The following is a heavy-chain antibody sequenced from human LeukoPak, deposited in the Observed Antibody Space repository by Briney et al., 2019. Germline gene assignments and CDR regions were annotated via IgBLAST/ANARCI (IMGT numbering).Heavy chain of an antibody. Sequence: GGSLRLSCAASGFTFSSYAMTWVRQAPGKGLEWVSAISTTGGGTYYADSVKGRFTISRDNSKNTLYLQMNSLRAEDTVVYSCAKDRGDCSSTSCYLSDWGQGTLVTVSS. V-gene: IGHV3-23*01. J-gene: IGHJ4*02. CDR1: GFTFSSYA. CDR2: ISTTGGGT. CDR3: AKDRGDCSSTSCYLSD. D-gene: IGHD2-2*01.